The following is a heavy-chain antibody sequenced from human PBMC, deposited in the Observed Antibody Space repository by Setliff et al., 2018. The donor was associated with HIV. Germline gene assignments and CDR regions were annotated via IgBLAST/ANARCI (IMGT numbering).Heavy chain of an antibody. D-gene: IGHD3-22*01. CDR1: GFTFSNYA. CDR2: ILSTGERT. CDR3: AKELAASGLGYFDS. V-gene: IGHV3-23*01. J-gene: IGHJ4*02. Sequence: GGSLRLSCAASGFTFSNYAMSWVRQAPGEGLEWVSAILSTGERTFYADTVKGRFTISRDNSKNTVYLQMNSLRAEDTAEYYCAKELAASGLGYFDSWGRGILVTVSS.